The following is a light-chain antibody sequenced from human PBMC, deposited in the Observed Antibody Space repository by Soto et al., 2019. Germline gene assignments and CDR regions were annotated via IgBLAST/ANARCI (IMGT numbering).Light chain of an antibody. J-gene: IGKJ2*01. CDR2: DVS. CDR3: QQYNNWPPRYT. V-gene: IGKV3-11*01. CDR1: QSVSSY. Sequence: EIVLTQSPATLSLSPGERATLSCRASQSVSSYLAWYQQKPGQAPRLLMYDVSNRATGIPASFSGSGSGTDFTLTITSIEPEDFAVYYCQQYNNWPPRYTFGQGTKLQI.